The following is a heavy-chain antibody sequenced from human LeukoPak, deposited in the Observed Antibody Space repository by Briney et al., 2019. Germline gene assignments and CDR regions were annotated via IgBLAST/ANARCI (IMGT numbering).Heavy chain of an antibody. Sequence: PGGSLRLSCAASGFTSDDYAMHWVRQAPGKGLEWVSGISWNSGSIGYADSVKGRFTISRDNAKNSLYLQMNSLRAEDTALYYCAALVVPAAMDFDYWGQGTLVTVSS. CDR1: GFTSDDYA. CDR2: ISWNSGSI. J-gene: IGHJ4*02. D-gene: IGHD2-2*01. V-gene: IGHV3-9*02. CDR3: AALVVPAAMDFDY.